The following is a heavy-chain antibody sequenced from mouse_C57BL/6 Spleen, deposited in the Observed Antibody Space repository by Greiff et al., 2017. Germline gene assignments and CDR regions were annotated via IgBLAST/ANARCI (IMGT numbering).Heavy chain of an antibody. V-gene: IGHV1-55*01. CDR2: IYPGSGST. CDR1: GYTFTSYW. J-gene: IGHJ3*01. D-gene: IGHD2-2*01. CDR3: ARNPSTMVTTGFAY. Sequence: VQLQQPGAELVKPGASVKMSCKASGYTFTSYWITWVKQRPGQGLEWIGDIYPGSGSTNYNEKFKSKATLTVDTSSSTAYMQLSSLTSEDSAVYYCARNPSTMVTTGFAYWGQGTLVTVSA.